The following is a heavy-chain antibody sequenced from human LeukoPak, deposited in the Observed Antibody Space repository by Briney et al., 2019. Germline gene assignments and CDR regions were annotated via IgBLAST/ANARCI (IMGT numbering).Heavy chain of an antibody. CDR3: AMAVAGSYYYYYYGMDV. D-gene: IGHD6-19*01. CDR2: IIPIFGTA. CDR1: GGTFSSYA. Sequence: SVKVSCKASGGTFSSYAISWVRQAPGQGLEWMGGIIPIFGTANYARKFQGRVTITADESTSTAYMELSSLRSEDTAVYYCAMAVAGSYYYYYYGMDVWGRGTTVTVSS. V-gene: IGHV1-69*13. J-gene: IGHJ6*02.